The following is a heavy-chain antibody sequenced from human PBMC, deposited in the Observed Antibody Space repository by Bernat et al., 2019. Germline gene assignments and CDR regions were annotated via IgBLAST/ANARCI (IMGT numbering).Heavy chain of an antibody. Sequence: EVQLLESGGGLVQPGGSLRLSCAASGFTFSSYAMSWVRQAPGKGLEWVSAISGSGGSTYYADSVKGRFTISRDNSKNTLYLQMNSLRAEDTAVYYCANQIRYFDWLLYGYWGQGTLVTVSS. J-gene: IGHJ4*02. D-gene: IGHD3-9*01. V-gene: IGHV3-23*01. CDR2: ISGSGGST. CDR1: GFTFSSYA. CDR3: ANQIRYFDWLLYGY.